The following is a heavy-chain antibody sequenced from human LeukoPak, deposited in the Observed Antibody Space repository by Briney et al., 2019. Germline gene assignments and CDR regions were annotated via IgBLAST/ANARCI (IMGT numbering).Heavy chain of an antibody. CDR2: VSSSGTT. V-gene: IGHV4-4*07. CDR1: GGSISSYY. Sequence: PSETLSLTCTVSGGSISSYYWTWIRQPAGKGLDWIGRVSSSGTTNYNPSLKSRATISVDTSKNQFSLNLTSVTAADTAVYYCARDANARAWDYWGQGTLVTVSS. J-gene: IGHJ4*02. CDR3: ARDANARAWDY. D-gene: IGHD1-1*01.